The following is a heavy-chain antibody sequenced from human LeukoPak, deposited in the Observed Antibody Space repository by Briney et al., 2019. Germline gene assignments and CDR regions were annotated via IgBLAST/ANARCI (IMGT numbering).Heavy chain of an antibody. CDR3: ARGPKGDYYYYCYMDV. J-gene: IGHJ6*03. CDR2: IGTAGDT. Sequence: GGSLRLSCSASGFTFSSYDMHWVAPATGKDLEWWLAIGTAGDTYYPGSEKGRFTISRENAKTSSYLQMNCVSAGHTAVYYCARGPKGDYYYYCYMDVWGKGTTVTVSS. CDR1: GFTFSSYD. V-gene: IGHV3-13*01.